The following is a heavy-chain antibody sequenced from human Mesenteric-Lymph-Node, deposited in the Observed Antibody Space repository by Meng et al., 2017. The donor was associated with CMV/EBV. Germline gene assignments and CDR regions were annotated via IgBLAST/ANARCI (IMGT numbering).Heavy chain of an antibody. V-gene: IGHV1-69*01. CDR2: VIPIFGTT. J-gene: IGHJ2*01. CDR1: GTFSSYA. Sequence: GTFSSYAISWVRQAPGQGLEWMGGVIPIFGTTNYAQKLQGRVTITADESTSTAYMDLSSLRSEDTAVYYCASDRTNGYSGYWYFDLWGRGTLVTVSS. D-gene: IGHD5-12*01. CDR3: ASDRTNGYSGYWYFDL.